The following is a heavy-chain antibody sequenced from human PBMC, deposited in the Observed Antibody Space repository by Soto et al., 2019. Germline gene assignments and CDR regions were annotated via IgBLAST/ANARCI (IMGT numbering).Heavy chain of an antibody. CDR3: ARDAQGVPLHY. J-gene: IGHJ4*02. Sequence: QVQLVQSGAEVKKPGASVKVSCKASGYTFTSYGISWVRQAPGQGLEWMGWISAYNGNTNYAQKLQGRVTMTRDTATSTAYTELKSLRSDDTAVYYCARDAQGVPLHYWSQGTPVPVSP. CDR2: ISAYNGNT. V-gene: IGHV1-18*01. CDR1: GYTFTSYG. D-gene: IGHD3-16*01.